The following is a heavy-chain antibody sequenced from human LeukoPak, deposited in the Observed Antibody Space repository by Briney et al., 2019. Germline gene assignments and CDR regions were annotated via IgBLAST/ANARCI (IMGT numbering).Heavy chain of an antibody. D-gene: IGHD1-26*01. Sequence: SVKVSCKASGYTFTSYYMHWVRQAPGQGLEWMGGIIPIFGTANYAQKFQGRVTITADESTSTAYMELSSLRSEDTAVYYCARAGSVGAIQEAFDYWDQGTLVTVSS. CDR2: IIPIFGTA. V-gene: IGHV1-69*13. CDR1: GYTFTSYY. CDR3: ARAGSVGAIQEAFDY. J-gene: IGHJ4*02.